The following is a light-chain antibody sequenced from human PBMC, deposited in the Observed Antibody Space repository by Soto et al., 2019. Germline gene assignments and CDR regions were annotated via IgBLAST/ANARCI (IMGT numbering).Light chain of an antibody. Sequence: QFTQSPTFPAAFVRSRVTITCPANQGHCRYLAWYQQKPGKAPKLLIYAASTLQSGVPSRFSGSGSGTEFTLTISSLQPEDFATYYCQQLNSFPITFGQGTRLEIK. CDR3: QQLNSFPIT. V-gene: IGKV1-9*01. CDR1: QGHCRY. CDR2: AAS. J-gene: IGKJ5*01.